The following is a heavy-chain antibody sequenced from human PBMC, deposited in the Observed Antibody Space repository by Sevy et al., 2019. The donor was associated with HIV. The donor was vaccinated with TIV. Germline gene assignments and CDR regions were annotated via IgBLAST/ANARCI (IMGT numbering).Heavy chain of an antibody. CDR3: ARHAHITMIVT. CDR1: GGSISSSSYY. CDR2: IFYSGST. D-gene: IGHD3-22*01. V-gene: IGHV4-39*01. Sequence: SETLSLTCTVSGGSISSSSYYWGWIRQPPGKGLGWIGSIFYSGSTYYTPSLKSRVTISVDTSKNQFSLKLNSVTAADTAVYYCARHAHITMIVTWGQGTLVTVSS. J-gene: IGHJ5*02.